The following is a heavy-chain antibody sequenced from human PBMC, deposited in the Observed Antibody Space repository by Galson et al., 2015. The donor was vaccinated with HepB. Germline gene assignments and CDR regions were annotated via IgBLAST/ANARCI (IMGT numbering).Heavy chain of an antibody. Sequence: SLRLSCAASGFTFTSFAMNWVRQAPGKGLEWVSAISGSGGNTYYADSVKGRFTISRDNSKNTVHLQMSSLRVEDTALYYCAKDYYYADGRRLFDYWGQGTLVTVSS. CDR2: ISGSGGNT. CDR3: AKDYYYADGRRLFDY. D-gene: IGHD3-22*01. CDR1: GFTFTSFA. J-gene: IGHJ4*02. V-gene: IGHV3-23*01.